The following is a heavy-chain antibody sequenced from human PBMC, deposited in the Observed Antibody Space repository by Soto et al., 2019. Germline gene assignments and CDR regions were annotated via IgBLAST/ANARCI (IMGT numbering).Heavy chain of an antibody. V-gene: IGHV3-7*01. D-gene: IGHD3-3*01. Sequence: PGGSLRLSCVASGFTFTTDWASWVRQAPGKGLEWVANIKRDGSESNYADSVKGRFTISRDNAKNSLYLQMNSLRAEDTAVYYCASEGSAWQLEYWGQGALVTVSS. CDR3: ASEGSAWQLEY. CDR1: GFTFTTDW. J-gene: IGHJ4*02. CDR2: IKRDGSES.